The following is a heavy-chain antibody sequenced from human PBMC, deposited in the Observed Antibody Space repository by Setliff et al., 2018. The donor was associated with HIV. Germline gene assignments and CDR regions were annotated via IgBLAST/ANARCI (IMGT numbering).Heavy chain of an antibody. D-gene: IGHD6-19*01. V-gene: IGHV3-30*04. Sequence: PGGSLRLSCAASGFTFRTYAMLWVRQAPGKGLEWVAVISYDGSNKYYADSVKGRFTISRDNSKNTLYLQMNSLRAEDTAVYYCAREWAVAGRGGAFDIWGQGTMVTVSS. CDR1: GFTFRTYA. J-gene: IGHJ3*02. CDR3: AREWAVAGRGGAFDI. CDR2: ISYDGSNK.